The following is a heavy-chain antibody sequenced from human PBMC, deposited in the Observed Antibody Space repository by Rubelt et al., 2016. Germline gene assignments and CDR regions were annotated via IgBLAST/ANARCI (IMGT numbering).Heavy chain of an antibody. CDR1: GFSFSTYW. CDR2: IKYDGGEK. Sequence: EVQLVESGGDLVQPGGSLRLSCEASGFSFSTYWMSWVRQSPGKGLEWVSYIKYDGGEKFYVDSVKGRFTISRDNAKKSLFLQMNSLIFEDTAVYYCARGHYQLEVWGQGTTVTVSS. D-gene: IGHD3-10*01. CDR3: ARGHYQLEV. V-gene: IGHV3-7*01. J-gene: IGHJ6*02.